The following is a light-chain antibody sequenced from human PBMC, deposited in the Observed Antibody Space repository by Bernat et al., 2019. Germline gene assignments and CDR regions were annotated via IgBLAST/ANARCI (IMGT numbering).Light chain of an antibody. V-gene: IGLV2-23*01. CDR3: CSYAAGSTLV. CDR1: SSDVGNYNL. CDR2: EGS. J-gene: IGLJ3*02. Sequence: QSALTQPASVSGSPGQSITISCTGTSSDVGNYNLVSWYQHHPGKTPKLIIYEGSKRPSGVSNRFSGSTSGNTASLTISGLQAEDEADYYCCSYAAGSTLVLGGGTKLTVL.